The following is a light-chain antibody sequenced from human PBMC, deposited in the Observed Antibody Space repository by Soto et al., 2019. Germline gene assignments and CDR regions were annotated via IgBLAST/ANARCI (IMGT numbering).Light chain of an antibody. V-gene: IGKV1-39*01. J-gene: IGKJ1*01. Sequence: GDRVTITCRASQSISSYLHWYQQKPGKAPKLLIYAASSLQSGGPSRFSGSGSGTDFTLTISSLHPEAVDGIQGPVRVTTFLWTCGQG. CDR2: AAS. CDR3: PVRVTTFLWT. CDR1: QSISSY.